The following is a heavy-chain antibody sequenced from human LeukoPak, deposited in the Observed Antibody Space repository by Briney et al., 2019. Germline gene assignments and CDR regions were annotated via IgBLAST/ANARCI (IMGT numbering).Heavy chain of an antibody. Sequence: SVKVSCKASGGTFSSYAISWVRQAPGQGLEWMGGIIPIFGTANYAQKFQGRVTITADETTSTAYMELSSLRSEDTAVYYCARDLTDHYYGRDYYYYMDVWGKGTTVTISS. J-gene: IGHJ6*03. CDR2: IIPIFGTA. CDR3: ARDLTDHYYGRDYYYYMDV. V-gene: IGHV1-69*13. D-gene: IGHD3-10*01. CDR1: GGTFSSYA.